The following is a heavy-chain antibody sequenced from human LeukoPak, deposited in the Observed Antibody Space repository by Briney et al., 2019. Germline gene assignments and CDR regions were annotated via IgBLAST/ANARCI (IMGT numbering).Heavy chain of an antibody. CDR1: GYTFTGYY. CDR2: INPNSGGT. Sequence: ASVKVSCKASGYTFTGYYIHWVRQAPGQGLDWMGWINPNSGGTNFAQKFQGWVTMTRDTSISTAYMELSRLRSDDTAVYYCARADEALRFLEWLPLKWFDPWGQGTLVTVSS. V-gene: IGHV1-2*04. J-gene: IGHJ5*02. CDR3: ARADEALRFLEWLPLKWFDP. D-gene: IGHD3-3*01.